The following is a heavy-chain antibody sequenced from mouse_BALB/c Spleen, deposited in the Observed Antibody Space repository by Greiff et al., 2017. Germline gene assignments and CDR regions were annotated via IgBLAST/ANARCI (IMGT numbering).Heavy chain of an antibody. CDR1: GFTFSSFG. CDR3: ARSGLLRLLYFDY. D-gene: IGHD1-2*01. CDR2: ISSGSSTI. V-gene: IGHV5-17*02. J-gene: IGHJ2*01. Sequence: EVKLQESGGGLVQPGGSRKLSCAASGFTFSSFGMHWVRQAPEKGLEWVAYISSGSSTIYYADTVKGRFTISRDNPKNTLFLQMTSLRSEDTAMYYCARSGLLRLLYFDYWGQGTTLTVSS.